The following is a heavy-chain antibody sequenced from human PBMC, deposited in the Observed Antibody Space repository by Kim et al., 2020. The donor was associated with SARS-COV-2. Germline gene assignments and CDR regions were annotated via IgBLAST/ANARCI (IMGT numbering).Heavy chain of an antibody. CDR3: ARDHYYYYYIDV. CDR1: GASITSYY. CDR2: RYYSGST. Sequence: SETLSLTCTVSGASITSYYWSWIRQPPGKGLEWIGYRYYSGSTNYNPSLKSRVTISVDTSKNQFSLRLSSVPAADTAVYYCARDHYYYYYIDVWCKVTTV. J-gene: IGHJ6*03. V-gene: IGHV4-59*01.